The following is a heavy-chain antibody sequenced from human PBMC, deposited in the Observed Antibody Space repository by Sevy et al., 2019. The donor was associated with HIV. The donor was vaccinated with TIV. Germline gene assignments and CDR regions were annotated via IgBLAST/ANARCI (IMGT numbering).Heavy chain of an antibody. CDR1: GFIFSNYA. CDR2: ISGSGGTT. J-gene: IGHJ4*02. Sequence: GGSLRLSCATSGFIFSNYAMSWVRQAPGKGLEWVSDISGSGGTTYYADAVRGRFTISRDNSKNTLYLQMDSLRAEDTAVYYCAKLQSGDCSRTSCRDYYFDSSGQGTLVTVSS. CDR3: AKLQSGDCSRTSCRDYYFDS. V-gene: IGHV3-23*01. D-gene: IGHD2-2*01.